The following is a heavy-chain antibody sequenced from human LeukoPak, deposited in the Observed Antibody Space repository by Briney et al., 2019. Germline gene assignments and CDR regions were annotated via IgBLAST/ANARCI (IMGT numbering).Heavy chain of an antibody. CDR1: GYTLTELS. V-gene: IGHV1-24*01. Sequence: EASVKVSCKVSGYTLTELSMHWVRQAPGKGLEWMGGFDPEDGETIYAQKFQGRVTMTEDTSTDTAYMELSSLRSEDTAVYYCATTRAAAGTRGWDYYYYMDVWGKGTTVTVSS. J-gene: IGHJ6*03. CDR3: ATTRAAAGTRGWDYYYYMDV. D-gene: IGHD6-13*01. CDR2: FDPEDGET.